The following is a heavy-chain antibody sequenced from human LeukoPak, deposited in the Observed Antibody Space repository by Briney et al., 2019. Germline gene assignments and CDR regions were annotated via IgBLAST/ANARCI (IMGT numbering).Heavy chain of an antibody. V-gene: IGHV1-18*01. Sequence: ASVKVSCKASGYTFTSYGISWVRQAPGQGLEWMGWISAYNGNTNYAQKLQGRVTMTTDTSTSTAYMELRSLRSDDTAVYYCARVMTPYYGGNSCYFDYWGQGTLVTVSS. CDR3: ARVMTPYYGGNSCYFDY. CDR1: GYTFTSYG. CDR2: ISAYNGNT. D-gene: IGHD4-23*01. J-gene: IGHJ4*02.